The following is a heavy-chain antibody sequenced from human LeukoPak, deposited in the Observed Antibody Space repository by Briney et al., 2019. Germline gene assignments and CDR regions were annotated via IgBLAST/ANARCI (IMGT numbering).Heavy chain of an antibody. D-gene: IGHD3-3*01. V-gene: IGHV3-11*01. CDR2: ISSSGSTI. CDR1: GFTFSDYY. J-gene: IGHJ4*02. Sequence: GGSLRLSCAASGFTFSDYYMSWIRQAPGKGMEWVSYISSSGSTIYYADSVKGRFTISRDNAKNSLYLQMNSLRAEDTAVYYCAIAEWALLADYWGQGTLVTVSS. CDR3: AIAEWALLADY.